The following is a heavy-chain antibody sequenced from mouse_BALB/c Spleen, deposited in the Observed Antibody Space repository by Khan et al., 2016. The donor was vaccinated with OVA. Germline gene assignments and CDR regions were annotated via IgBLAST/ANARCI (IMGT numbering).Heavy chain of an antibody. V-gene: IGHV9-3-1*01. CDR3: ARPPYFSDAMDN. D-gene: IGHD2-10*01. J-gene: IGHJ4*01. CDR1: GHTFTNFG. Sequence: QIQLVQSGPELKKPGETVKISCKASGHTFTNFGMNWVKQAPGKGLKWMGWINTYTGEPTYADDFNGRFAFSLEASASTAYLQINNLTNEDTATYFYARPPYFSDAMDNWGQGTSVTVSS. CDR2: INTYTGEP.